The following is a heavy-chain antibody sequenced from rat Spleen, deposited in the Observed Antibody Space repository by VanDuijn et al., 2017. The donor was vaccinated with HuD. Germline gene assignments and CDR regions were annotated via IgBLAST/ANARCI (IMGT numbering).Heavy chain of an antibody. CDR2: IGTGGGNT. J-gene: IGHJ2*01. Sequence: EVQLVESGGGLVQPGRSLKLSCAASGFTFSDYYMAWVRQAPTKGLEWVASIGTGGGNTYYRDSVKGRFTISRDNARSTLYLQLNSLRSEDTATYYCTTGVYWGQGVMVTVSS. CDR1: GFTFSDYY. CDR3: TTGVY. V-gene: IGHV5-27*01.